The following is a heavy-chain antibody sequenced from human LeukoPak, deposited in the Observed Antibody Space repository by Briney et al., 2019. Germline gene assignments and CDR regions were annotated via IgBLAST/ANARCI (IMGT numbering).Heavy chain of an antibody. CDR3: ARSVEMAAMPFDY. D-gene: IGHD5-24*01. V-gene: IGHV4-59*01. Sequence: SETLSLTCTASGGSISSYYWSWIRQPPGKGLEWIGYIYYSGSTNYNPSLKSRVTISVDTSKNQFSLKLSSVTAADTAVYYCARSVEMAAMPFDYWGQGTLVTVSS. J-gene: IGHJ4*02. CDR1: GGSISSYY. CDR2: IYYSGST.